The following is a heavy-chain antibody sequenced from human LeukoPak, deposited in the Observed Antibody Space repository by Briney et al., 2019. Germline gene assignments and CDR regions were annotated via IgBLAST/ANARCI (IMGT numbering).Heavy chain of an antibody. Sequence: GRSLRLTCAASGFTFSSYGMHWVRQAPGKGLEWGTFIGYDGTDKNYADSVKGRFTISRDNSKNTLYLQMNSLRAEDTAVYYCARSGSTYYYGMDVWGQGTTVTVSS. CDR3: ARSGSTYYYGMDV. CDR1: GFTFSSYG. V-gene: IGHV3-33*01. J-gene: IGHJ6*02. CDR2: IGYDGTDK. D-gene: IGHD3-10*01.